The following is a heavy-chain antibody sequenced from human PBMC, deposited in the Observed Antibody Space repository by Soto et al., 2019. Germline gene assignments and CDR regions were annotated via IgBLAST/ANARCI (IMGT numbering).Heavy chain of an antibody. V-gene: IGHV1-8*01. CDR3: ATPYSGTYDAFDI. CDR1: GYTVTNHD. D-gene: IGHD1-26*01. Sequence: QVQLVQSGAEVKKPGASVKVSCKDAGYTVTNHDVNWVRQAPGQGLEWMGWMNANGGNRGYAKKVQGRVTLTRDTSTNTAYMELSSLRPEDTAVYYCATPYSGTYDAFDIWGQGTMVTVSS. CDR2: MNANGGNR. J-gene: IGHJ3*02.